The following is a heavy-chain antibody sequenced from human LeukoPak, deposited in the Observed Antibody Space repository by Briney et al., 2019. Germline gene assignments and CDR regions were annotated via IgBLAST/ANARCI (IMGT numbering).Heavy chain of an antibody. D-gene: IGHD1-7*01. Sequence: GESLRLSRAAPGYTFNNYAMSWVRQAPGKGLAWVSGISGNGGSTYYADSVKGRFTISRDSAKNSQCLQMNSQRAEETAVCYCPLELGEGFDYWGQGTLVTVSS. J-gene: IGHJ4*02. V-gene: IGHV3-23*01. CDR3: PLELGEGFDY. CDR1: GYTFNNYA. CDR2: ISGNGGST.